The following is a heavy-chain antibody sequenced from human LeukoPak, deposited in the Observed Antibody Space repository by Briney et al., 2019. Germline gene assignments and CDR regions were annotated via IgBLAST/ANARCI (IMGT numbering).Heavy chain of an antibody. CDR1: GLTLSNYW. D-gene: IGHD2-21*01. CDR2: MNNDGSGT. Sequence: TGGSLRLSCAASGLTLSNYWMHWVRHAPGKGLVWVSRMNNDGSGTTYADSVRGRFTISRDNAKNTLYLQMNSLRVEDTAVYFCAREIMVNREWYFDLWGRGTLVTVAS. V-gene: IGHV3-74*01. CDR3: AREIMVNREWYFDL. J-gene: IGHJ2*01.